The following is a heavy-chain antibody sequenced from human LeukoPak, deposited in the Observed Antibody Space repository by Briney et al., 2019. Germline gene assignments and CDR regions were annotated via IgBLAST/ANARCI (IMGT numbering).Heavy chain of an antibody. J-gene: IGHJ4*02. Sequence: GGSLRLSWAASGFTFSSYSMNWVRQAPGKGLEWVSYISGSSSAIYYADSVGGRFTISRDNAKNSLYLQMNSLRAEDTAVYYCAKDVVRGVMWYFDYWGQGTLVTVSS. V-gene: IGHV3-48*01. CDR2: ISGSSSAI. CDR3: AKDVVRGVMWYFDY. D-gene: IGHD3-10*01. CDR1: GFTFSSYS.